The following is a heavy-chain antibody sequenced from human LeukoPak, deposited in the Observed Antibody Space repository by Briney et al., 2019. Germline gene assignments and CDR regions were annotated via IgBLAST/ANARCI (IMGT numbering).Heavy chain of an antibody. CDR2: INHSGST. CDR1: GGSFSGYY. V-gene: IGHV4-34*01. D-gene: IGHD3-9*01. J-gene: IGHJ3*02. Sequence: SETLSLTCAVYGGSFSGYYWSWIRQPPGKGLEWIGEINHSGSTNYNPSLKSRVTISVDTSKNQFSLKLSSVTAADTAVYCCARGSSVLRYFDWLNQGAFDIWGQGTMVTVSS. CDR3: ARGSSVLRYFDWLNQGAFDI.